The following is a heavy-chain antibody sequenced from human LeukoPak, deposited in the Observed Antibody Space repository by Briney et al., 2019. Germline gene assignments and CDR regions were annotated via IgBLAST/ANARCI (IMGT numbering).Heavy chain of an antibody. J-gene: IGHJ6*03. D-gene: IGHD6-13*01. CDR3: AGGIIAAAGYYYNYMDV. V-gene: IGHV1-69*05. Sequence: GASVKVSCKASGGTFSSYAISWVRQAPGQGLEWMGGIIPIFGTANYAQKFQGRVTITTDESTSTAYMELSSLRSEDTAVYYCAGGIIAAAGYYYNYMDVWGKGTTVTVSS. CDR1: GGTFSSYA. CDR2: IIPIFGTA.